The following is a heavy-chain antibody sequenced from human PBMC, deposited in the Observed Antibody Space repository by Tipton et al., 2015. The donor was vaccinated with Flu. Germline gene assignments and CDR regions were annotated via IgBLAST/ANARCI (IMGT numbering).Heavy chain of an antibody. J-gene: IGHJ4*02. V-gene: IGHV3-7*01. Sequence: SLRLSCAASGFSFSSHWMNWVCQAPGKGPEWVANIKQDGSEKYYVDSVKGRFTISRDNAKNSMYLQMNSLRAEDTAVYYCARLRDNYWGQGTLVTVSS. D-gene: IGHD5-24*01. CDR2: IKQDGSEK. CDR3: ARLRDNY. CDR1: GFSFSSHW.